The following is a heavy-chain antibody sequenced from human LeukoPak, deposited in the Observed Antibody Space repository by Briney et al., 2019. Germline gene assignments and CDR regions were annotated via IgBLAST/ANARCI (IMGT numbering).Heavy chain of an antibody. Sequence: GGSLRLSCAASGFTLSSFWMNWVRQAPGKGLEGVANIKQDGSEKYYLDSVKGRFTISRDNAKNSLFLQMNSLRVEDTAVYYCAREAGSGTYRGKYYYYYMDVWGKGTTVTVSS. CDR2: IKQDGSEK. CDR1: GFTLSSFW. J-gene: IGHJ6*03. CDR3: AREAGSGTYRGKYYYYYMDV. D-gene: IGHD3-10*01. V-gene: IGHV3-7*01.